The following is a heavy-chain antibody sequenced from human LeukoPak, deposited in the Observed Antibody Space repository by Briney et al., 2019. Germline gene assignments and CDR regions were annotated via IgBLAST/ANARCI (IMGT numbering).Heavy chain of an antibody. D-gene: IGHD3-22*01. V-gene: IGHV3-23*01. CDR1: GFTFSSYA. CDR2: ISGGGGST. J-gene: IGHJ4*02. Sequence: PGGSLRLSCAASGFTFSSYAMSWVRQAPGKGLEWVSVISGGGGSTYYADSVKGLFTISRDNSKNTMYLHMNSLRAEDAAVYYCAKGPTYYYDTSGYVDYWGQGTLVTVSS. CDR3: AKGPTYYYDTSGYVDY.